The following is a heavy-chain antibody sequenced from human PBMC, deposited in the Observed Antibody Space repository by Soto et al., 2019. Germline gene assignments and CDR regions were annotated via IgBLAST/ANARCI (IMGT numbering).Heavy chain of an antibody. J-gene: IGHJ6*02. CDR3: ASLYSSGYYYYGMDV. CDR2: IHSDGSST. Sequence: SGFTFSYYWMHWVRQAPGKGLVWVSRIHSDGSSTTYAASVKGRFTISRDNAKNSLYLQMNSLRAEDTAVYYCASLYSSGYYYYGMDVWGQGTTVTVSS. V-gene: IGHV3-74*01. D-gene: IGHD6-19*01. CDR1: GFTFSYYW.